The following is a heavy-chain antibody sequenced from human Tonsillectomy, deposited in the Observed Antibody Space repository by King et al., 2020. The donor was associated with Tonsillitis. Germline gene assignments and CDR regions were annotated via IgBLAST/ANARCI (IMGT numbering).Heavy chain of an antibody. CDR2: IKQDGSEK. V-gene: IGHV3-7*03. CDR1: GFTFSTYW. J-gene: IGHJ4*02. CDR3: AGVHAYCGGDCYWDGLDY. Sequence: VQLVESGGGLVQPGGSLRLSCAASGFTFSTYWMSWVRQAPGKGLEWVANIKQDGSEKYCVDSVKGRFTISRDNAKNSLYLQMNSLRAEDTAVYYCAGVHAYCGGDCYWDGLDYWGQGTLVTVSS. D-gene: IGHD2-21*02.